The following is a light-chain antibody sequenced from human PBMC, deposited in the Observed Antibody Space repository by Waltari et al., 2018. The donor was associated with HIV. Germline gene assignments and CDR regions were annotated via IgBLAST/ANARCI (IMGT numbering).Light chain of an antibody. J-gene: IGKJ4*01. V-gene: IGKV4-1*01. CDR1: LKISYRSTLNAS. CDR3: QQYYDKPLT. CDR2: WVS. Sequence: DITLTQTPDSLAVSLGSRAAMNCKSSLKISYRSTLNASLAWYQQKPRQPPKLLMFWVSVRASGVPDRFTGSGSETDFTLTINSVQAEDVAVYFCQQYYDKPLTFGRGTKVEI.